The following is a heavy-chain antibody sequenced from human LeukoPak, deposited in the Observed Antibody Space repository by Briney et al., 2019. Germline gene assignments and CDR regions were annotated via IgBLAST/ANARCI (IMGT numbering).Heavy chain of an antibody. CDR2: IYSGGSA. D-gene: IGHD3-10*01. Sequence: GGSLRLSCAASGVTVSSDYMSWVRQAPGEGLEWVSVIYSGGSAYYTDSVKGRFTVSRDNSKNTLYLQMNSLRAEDTAVYYCARDLGYGSGSCVYWGQGTLVTVSS. CDR3: ARDLGYGSGSCVY. V-gene: IGHV3-53*05. J-gene: IGHJ4*02. CDR1: GVTVSSDY.